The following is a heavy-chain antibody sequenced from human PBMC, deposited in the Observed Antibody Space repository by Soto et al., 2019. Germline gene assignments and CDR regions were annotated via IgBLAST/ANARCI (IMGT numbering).Heavy chain of an antibody. V-gene: IGHV2-5*02. Sequence: QITLKESGPTLVKPTQTLTLTCTFSGFSLSTSGVGVGWIRQPPGKALEWLALIYWDDDKRYSPSLKSRLTITKDISKNQVVLTMTNMDPVDTATYYCAHSPITIFGVDFDYWGQGTLVTVSS. J-gene: IGHJ4*02. D-gene: IGHD3-3*01. CDR1: GFSLSTSGVG. CDR2: IYWDDDK. CDR3: AHSPITIFGVDFDY.